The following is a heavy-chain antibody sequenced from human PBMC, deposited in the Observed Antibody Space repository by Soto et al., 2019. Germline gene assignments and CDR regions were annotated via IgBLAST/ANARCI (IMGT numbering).Heavy chain of an antibody. CDR1: GGTFSSYA. V-gene: IGHV1-69*06. Sequence: ASVKVSCKASGGTFSSYAISWVRQAPGQGLEWMGGIIPIFGTANYAQKFQGRVTITADKSTSTAYMELSSLRSEDTAVYYCARGFGSSGYLYYFDYWGQGTLVTVSS. D-gene: IGHD3-22*01. CDR3: ARGFGSSGYLYYFDY. J-gene: IGHJ4*02. CDR2: IIPIFGTA.